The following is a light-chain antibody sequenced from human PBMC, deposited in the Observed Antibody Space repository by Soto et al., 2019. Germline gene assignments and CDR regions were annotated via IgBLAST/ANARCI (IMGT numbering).Light chain of an antibody. CDR3: QQYNSYPFT. Sequence: DIQMTQSPSSLSASVGDRVTITCRASQDISNYLAWFQQKPGRPPKSPIYAASSLQSGVPSKFSGSGSGTDFTLTISSLQPEDFATYFCQQYNSYPFTFGPGTKVDVK. J-gene: IGKJ3*01. CDR1: QDISNY. CDR2: AAS. V-gene: IGKV1-16*02.